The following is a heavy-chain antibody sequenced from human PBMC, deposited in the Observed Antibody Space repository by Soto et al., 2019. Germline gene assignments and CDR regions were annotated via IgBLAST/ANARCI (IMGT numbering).Heavy chain of an antibody. J-gene: IGHJ5*02. CDR2: FYPRGST. CDR3: ARRGSRFEVPRRMDRNWFDP. V-gene: IGHV4-39*01. Sequence: SETLSLTCTVSGHSISSSIYNWGWIRQPPGQGLEWIGSFYPRGSTNYNPSLKGRVTISVDTSRNHFSLNLRSVTAADTAVYYFARRGSRFEVPRRMDRNWFDPWGQGAMVTVYS. CDR1: GHSISSSIYN. D-gene: IGHD6-13*01.